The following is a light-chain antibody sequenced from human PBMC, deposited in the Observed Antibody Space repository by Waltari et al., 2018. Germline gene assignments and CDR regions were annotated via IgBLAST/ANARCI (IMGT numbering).Light chain of an antibody. J-gene: IGKJ3*01. V-gene: IGKV4-1*01. CDR3: QQYYSTIFT. CDR2: WAS. Sequence: DIVVTQSPGSLSVSLGERSTIDCTSSQSVLYRSSNKNFLAWYQQKPGQPPKLLIYWASTRESGVPDRFSGSGSGTDFTLTISSLQAEDVAVYYCQQYYSTIFTFGPGTKVDIK. CDR1: QSVLYRSSNKNF.